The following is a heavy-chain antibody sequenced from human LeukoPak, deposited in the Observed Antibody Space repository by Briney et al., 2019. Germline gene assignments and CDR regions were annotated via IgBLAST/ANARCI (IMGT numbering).Heavy chain of an antibody. CDR3: AASYDFWGGYLNHDY. CDR1: GYTFTGYY. CDR2: INPNSGDT. J-gene: IGHJ4*02. D-gene: IGHD3-3*01. Sequence: ASVKVSCKASGYTFTGYYMHWVREAPGQGLEWMGWINPNSGDTNYAQKLQGRVTMTRDTSISTAYMELSRLKSDDTAVYYCAASYDFWGGYLNHDYWGQGTLVTVSS. V-gene: IGHV1-2*02.